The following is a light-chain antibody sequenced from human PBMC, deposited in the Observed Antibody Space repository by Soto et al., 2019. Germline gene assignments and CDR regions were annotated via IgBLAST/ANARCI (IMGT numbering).Light chain of an antibody. CDR1: SSDVGAYNF. J-gene: IGLJ1*01. V-gene: IGLV2-14*01. Sequence: QSVLTQPASVSGSPGQSITISCTGSSSDVGAYNFVSWYQQHPGKAPKLMIYEVTNRPSGVSNRFSGSKSGNTASLTISGLQPEDEADYYCGSYTSSSTLGVFGSGTKLTVL. CDR2: EVT. CDR3: GSYTSSSTLGV.